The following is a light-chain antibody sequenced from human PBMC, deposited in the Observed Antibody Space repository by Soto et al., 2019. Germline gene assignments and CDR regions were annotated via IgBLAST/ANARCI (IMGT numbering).Light chain of an antibody. CDR1: QTVYNGY. CDR3: QQYVSSPRT. Sequence: NGLTQSPCTLSLSPEKRATLSCRASQTVYNGYLAWYQQKPGQAPRLLIYGASSRATGIPDRFSGSGSGTDFTLTISRLEPEDFAVYYCQQYVSSPRTFGQGTKVDIK. CDR2: GAS. V-gene: IGKV3-20*01. J-gene: IGKJ1*01.